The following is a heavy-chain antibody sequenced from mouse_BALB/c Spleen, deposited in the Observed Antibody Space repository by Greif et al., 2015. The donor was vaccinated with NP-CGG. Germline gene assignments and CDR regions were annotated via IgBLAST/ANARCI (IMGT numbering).Heavy chain of an antibody. CDR3: ARWDWYFDV. Sequence: VQLKDSEAELVKPGASVKLSCTASGFNIKDTYMHWVKQRPEQGPEWIGRIDPANGNTKYDPKFQGKATITADTSSNTAYLQLSSLTSEDTAVYYCARWDWYFDVWGAGTTVTVSS. CDR2: IDPANGNT. J-gene: IGHJ1*01. V-gene: IGHV14-3*02. CDR1: GFNIKDTY.